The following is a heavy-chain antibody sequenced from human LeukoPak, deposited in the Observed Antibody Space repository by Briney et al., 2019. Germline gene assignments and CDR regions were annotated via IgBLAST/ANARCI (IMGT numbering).Heavy chain of an antibody. CDR1: GFIFSSFG. CDR3: ARDPSSITSYFDY. Sequence: PGGSLRLSCAASGFIFSSFGIHWVRQAPGKGLEWVAAIRYDGSDKYYADSVKGRFTISRDNSKNTLYLQMNSLRAEDTAVYYCARDPSSITSYFDYWGQGTLVTVSS. CDR2: IRYDGSDK. V-gene: IGHV3-33*08. D-gene: IGHD2-2*01. J-gene: IGHJ4*02.